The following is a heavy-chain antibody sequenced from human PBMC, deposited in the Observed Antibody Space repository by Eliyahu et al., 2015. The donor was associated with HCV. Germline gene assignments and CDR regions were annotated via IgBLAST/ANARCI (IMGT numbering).Heavy chain of an antibody. V-gene: IGHV3-7*01. Sequence: EVPLVESGGGLVQPGXSLRLXCAAFGFTFXIYWMNWVRQAXGQGLEWVANIKQDGSDTYYVDSVKGRFTISRDNAKNSLYLQMNSLRAEDTAVYYCARGFDGFYGLDVWGQGTTVTVSS. CDR3: ARGFDGFYGLDV. J-gene: IGHJ6*02. CDR1: GFTFXIYW. D-gene: IGHD3-10*01. CDR2: IKQDGSDT.